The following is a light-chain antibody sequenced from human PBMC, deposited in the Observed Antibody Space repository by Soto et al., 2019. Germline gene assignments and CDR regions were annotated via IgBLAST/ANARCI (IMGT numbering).Light chain of an antibody. CDR2: DAS. J-gene: IGKJ2*01. Sequence: EIVLTQSPATLSLSPGERATLSCRASQSVSSYLAWYQQKPGRAPRLLIYDASNRATGIPARFSGSGSGTDFTLTISSLEPEDFAVYSCQQRSNWPPGYTFGQGTKLEIK. CDR1: QSVSSY. CDR3: QQRSNWPPGYT. V-gene: IGKV3-11*01.